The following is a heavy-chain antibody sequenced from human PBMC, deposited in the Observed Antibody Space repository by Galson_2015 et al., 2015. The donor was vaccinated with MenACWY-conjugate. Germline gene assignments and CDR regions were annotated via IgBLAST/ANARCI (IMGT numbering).Heavy chain of an antibody. V-gene: IGHV3-48*03. CDR2: ISSSGTTI. J-gene: IGHJ4*02. CDR3: ARLAVPGLN. D-gene: IGHD6-19*01. Sequence: SLRLSCAASAFTFSSFVMNWVRQAPGKGLEWVSYISSSGTTIYYPDSVKGRFTISRDNAKNSLYLQMNSLRAEDTAVYYCARLAVPGLNWGQGALVTVSS. CDR1: AFTFSSFV.